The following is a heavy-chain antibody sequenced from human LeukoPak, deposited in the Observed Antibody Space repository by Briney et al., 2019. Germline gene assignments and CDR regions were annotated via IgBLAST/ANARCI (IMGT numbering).Heavy chain of an antibody. CDR1: GVTFSSYA. CDR2: ISGTGGST. V-gene: IGHV3-23*01. D-gene: IGHD3-16*01. CDR3: AKDQRLGELQYTNPPFDY. J-gene: IGHJ4*02. Sequence: GGSLRLSCSESGVTFSSYAMIWVRQAPGKGLEGVSAISGTGGSTYSADSVKGRLTISRDNSKNTLYLQMNSPRAEDTAVYYCAKDQRLGELQYTNPPFDYWGEGTLVTVS.